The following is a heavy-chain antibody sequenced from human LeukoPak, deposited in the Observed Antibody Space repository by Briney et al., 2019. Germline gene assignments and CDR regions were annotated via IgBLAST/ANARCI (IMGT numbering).Heavy chain of an antibody. CDR2: ISGSGGST. Sequence: GGSLRLSCAASGFTFSNYAMSWVRQAPGKGLEWVSAISGSGGSTYYADSVKGRFTISRDNSKSTLYLQMNSLRAEDTAVYYCAKDSEWSRGYGDYANWGQGTLVTVSS. CDR3: AKDSEWSRGYGDYAN. J-gene: IGHJ4*02. CDR1: GFTFSNYA. D-gene: IGHD4-17*01. V-gene: IGHV3-23*01.